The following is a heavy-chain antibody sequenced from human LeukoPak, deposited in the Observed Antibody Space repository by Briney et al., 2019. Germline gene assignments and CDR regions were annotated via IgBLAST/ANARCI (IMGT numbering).Heavy chain of an antibody. CDR3: ARDFSIAAAEDHDAFDI. V-gene: IGHV1-18*04. CDR2: ISAYNGNT. D-gene: IGHD6-13*01. J-gene: IGHJ3*02. Sequence: ASVKVSCKASGYTFTNYYMHWVRQAPGQGLEWMGWISAYNGNTNYAQKLQGRVTMTTDTSTSTAYMELRSLRSDDTAVYYCARDFSIAAAEDHDAFDIWGQGTMVTVSS. CDR1: GYTFTNYY.